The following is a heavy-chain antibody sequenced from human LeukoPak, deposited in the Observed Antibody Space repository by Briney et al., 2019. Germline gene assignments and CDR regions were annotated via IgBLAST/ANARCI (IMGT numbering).Heavy chain of an antibody. D-gene: IGHD2-2*01. CDR2: IYYSGST. V-gene: IGHV4-30-4*08. CDR3: AREGTGYCSSTSYCYWFDP. J-gene: IGHJ5*02. Sequence: PSETLSLTCTVSVGSISSGDYYWSWIRQPPGRGLEWIGYIYYSGSTYYNPSLKSRVTISVDTSKNQFSLKLSSVTAADTAVYYCAREGTGYCSSTSYCYWFDPWGQGTLVTVSS. CDR1: VGSISSGDYY.